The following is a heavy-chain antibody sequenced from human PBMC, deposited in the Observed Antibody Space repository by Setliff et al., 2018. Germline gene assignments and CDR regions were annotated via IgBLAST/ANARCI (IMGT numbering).Heavy chain of an antibody. J-gene: IGHJ6*02. D-gene: IGHD1-1*01. CDR1: GGTFSGCA. V-gene: IGHV1-69*06. CDR2: ITPIFETA. CDR3: ARDSVTLGQLERRGGWHYYGMDV. Sequence: GASVKVSCKASGGTFSGCAFSWVRQAPGQGLEWIGGITPIFETAHYAEKFRDRVTITADKSTTTVHMELSSLTSEDTAVYFCARDSVTLGQLERRGGWHYYGMDVWGQGTTVTVSS.